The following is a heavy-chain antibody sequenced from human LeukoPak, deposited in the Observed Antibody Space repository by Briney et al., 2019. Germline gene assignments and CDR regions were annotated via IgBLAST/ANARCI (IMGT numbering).Heavy chain of an antibody. V-gene: IGHV4-38-2*02. CDR2: IYHSGST. Sequence: PSETLSLTCTVSGYSISSCYYWGWIRQPPGEGVGWFGSIYHSGSTYYNQSLKSRVNISVATYKNPYTLKQSPVTAADTAVYYCARVVIANNWFDPWGQGTLVTVSS. D-gene: IGHD2-21*01. J-gene: IGHJ5*02. CDR1: GYSISSCYY. CDR3: ARVVIANNWFDP.